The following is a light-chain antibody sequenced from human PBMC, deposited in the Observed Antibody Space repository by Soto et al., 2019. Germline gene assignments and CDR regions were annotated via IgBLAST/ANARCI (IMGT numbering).Light chain of an antibody. CDR1: QSISSD. CDR2: GAS. Sequence: EIVMTQSPATLSVSPGERATLSCRASQSISSDLAWYQHRPAQAPRILIYGASTSATGIPARFSGSGSATEFTLTVSSLQSEDVAVYYCQQYNKWPPRFTFGPGTQVEIK. CDR3: QQYNKWPPRFT. V-gene: IGKV3-15*01. J-gene: IGKJ3*01.